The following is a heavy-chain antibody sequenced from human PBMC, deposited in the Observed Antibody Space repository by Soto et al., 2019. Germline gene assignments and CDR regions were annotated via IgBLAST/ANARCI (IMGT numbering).Heavy chain of an antibody. D-gene: IGHD3-22*01. V-gene: IGHV1-69*13. CDR2: IIPIFGTA. CDR3: ARGNQYYYFSSVYYYPFYFDY. CDR1: GGTFSSYA. J-gene: IGHJ4*02. Sequence: SVKVSCKASGGTFSSYAISWVRQAPGQGLEWMGGIIPIFGTANYAQKFQGRVTITADESTNTAYMELSSLRSEDTAMYYCARGNQYYYFSSVYYYPFYFDYWGQGALVTVSS.